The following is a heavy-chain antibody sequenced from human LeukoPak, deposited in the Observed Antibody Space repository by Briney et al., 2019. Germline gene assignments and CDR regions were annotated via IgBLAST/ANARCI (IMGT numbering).Heavy chain of an antibody. J-gene: IGHJ4*02. V-gene: IGHV4-61*02. Sequence: PSETLSLTCTVSGDSISSDSTSSYYWSWIRQPAGKGLEWIGRIYPSGSTECNPSLKSRVTMSIDTSKNQFSLKLSSVTAADTAVYYCVRSIAVAGKEFDSWGRGTLVTVSS. CDR1: GDSISSDSTSSYY. D-gene: IGHD6-13*01. CDR2: IYPSGST. CDR3: VRSIAVAGKEFDS.